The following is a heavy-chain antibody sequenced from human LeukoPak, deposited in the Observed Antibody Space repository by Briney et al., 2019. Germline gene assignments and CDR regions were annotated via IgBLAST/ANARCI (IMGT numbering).Heavy chain of an antibody. CDR2: INPNSGGT. D-gene: IGHD5-18*01. CDR3: ARATPERGIQLWFLHDY. V-gene: IGHV1-2*02. CDR1: GYTFTCYY. J-gene: IGHJ4*02. Sequence: ASVKVSCKASGYTFTCYYMHWVRQAPGQGLEWMGWINPNSGGTNYAQKFQGRVTMTRDTSISTAYMELSRLRSDDTAVYYCARATPERGIQLWFLHDYWGQGTLVTVSS.